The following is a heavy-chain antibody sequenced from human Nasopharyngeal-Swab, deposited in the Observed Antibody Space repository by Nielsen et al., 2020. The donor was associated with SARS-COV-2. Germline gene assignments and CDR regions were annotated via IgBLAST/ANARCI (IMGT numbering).Heavy chain of an antibody. CDR2: IYYSGSP. Sequence: SETLSLTCTVSDYSVSSRSYYWTWIRQPPGKGLEWLGYIYYSGSPNYNFSLKSRVTISLDTSENQFSLKLSSVTAADTAVYYCARGTRFLSWLLYRCQSGCGGMDVWGQGTTVTVSS. D-gene: IGHD3-3*01. CDR1: DYSVSSRSYY. CDR3: ARGTRFLSWLLYRCQSGCGGMDV. V-gene: IGHV4-61*01. J-gene: IGHJ6*02.